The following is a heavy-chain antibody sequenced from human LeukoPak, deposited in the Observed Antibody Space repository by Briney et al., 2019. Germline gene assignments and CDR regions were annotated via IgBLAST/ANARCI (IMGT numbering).Heavy chain of an antibody. CDR2: MNPNSGNT. CDR3: ARIEGYYGLGSYPYYYYYMDV. Sequence: ASVKVSCKASGYTFTSYDINWVRQATGQGLEWMGWMNPNSGNTGYAQKFQGRVTMTRNTSISTAYMELSSLRSEDTAVYYCARIEGYYGLGSYPYYYYYMDVWGKGTTVTVSS. V-gene: IGHV1-8*01. D-gene: IGHD3-10*01. CDR1: GYTFTSYD. J-gene: IGHJ6*03.